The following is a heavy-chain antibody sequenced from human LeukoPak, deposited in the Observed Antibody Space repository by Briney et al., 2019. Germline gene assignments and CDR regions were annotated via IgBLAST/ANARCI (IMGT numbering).Heavy chain of an antibody. D-gene: IGHD2-2*01. CDR1: GYTFTSYG. Sequence: ASVKVSCKASGYTFTSYGISWVRQAPGQGLEWMGWISAYNGNTNYAQKLQGRVTMTTDTSTSTAYMELRSLRSDDTVVYYCARDPPRTGSVPAYYYGMDVWGQGTTVTVSS. CDR3: ARDPPRTGSVPAYYYGMDV. V-gene: IGHV1-18*01. J-gene: IGHJ6*02. CDR2: ISAYNGNT.